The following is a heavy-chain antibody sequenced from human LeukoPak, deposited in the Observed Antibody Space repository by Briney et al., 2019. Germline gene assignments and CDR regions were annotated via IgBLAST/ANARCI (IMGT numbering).Heavy chain of an antibody. CDR2: ISGGGNTM. Sequence: PGGSLRLSCAASGFSFSDYYMTWVRQAPGKGLEWVSYISGGGNTMYYADSVKGRFTISRDNAENSLYLQMNSLRAEDTAVYYCARSDYWGQGTLVTVSA. CDR1: GFSFSDYY. J-gene: IGHJ4*02. CDR3: ARSDY. V-gene: IGHV3-11*01.